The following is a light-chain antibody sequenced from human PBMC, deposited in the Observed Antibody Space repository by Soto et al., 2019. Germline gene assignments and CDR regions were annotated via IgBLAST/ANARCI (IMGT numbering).Light chain of an antibody. Sequence: ETVMTQSPGTLSVSPGESATLSCGTSQSVSSNLAWYQQKPGQAPRLLIYGASTRATGIQARFSGSGSGTEFTRTLSYLRPEDSAVDFCQQYHDWVTFGGGTRVEI. J-gene: IGKJ4*01. V-gene: IGKV3D-15*01. CDR1: QSVSSN. CDR2: GAS. CDR3: QQYHDWVT.